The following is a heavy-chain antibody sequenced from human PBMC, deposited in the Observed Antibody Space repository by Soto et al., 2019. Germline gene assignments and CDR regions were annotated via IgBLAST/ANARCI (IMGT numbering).Heavy chain of an antibody. J-gene: IGHJ6*02. Sequence: QLVESGGGLVKPGGSLRLSCVASGVTSNNDNMNWVCQAPGKGLEWVSSISSSGTYIPHADSVKGRFTIYRDNAKNSVYLQMDSLRVEDSAVYYCARDRPSRDSFYYGLDVWGQGTTVTVS. CDR3: ARDRPSRDSFYYGLDV. CDR2: ISSSGTYI. V-gene: IGHV3-21*01. D-gene: IGHD6-13*01. CDR1: GVTSNNDN.